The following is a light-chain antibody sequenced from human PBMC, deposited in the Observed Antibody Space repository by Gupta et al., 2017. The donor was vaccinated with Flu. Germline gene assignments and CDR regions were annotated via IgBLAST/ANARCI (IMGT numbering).Light chain of an antibody. CDR2: LNSDGSH. CDR1: SGHSSYA. V-gene: IGLV4-69*01. J-gene: IGLJ3*02. Sequence: SSGHSSYAIAWHQQQPEKGPRYLMKLNSDGSHSKGDGIPDRFSGSSSGTERYLTISSLQPEDEADYYCQTWGTGGVFGGGTKLTVL. CDR3: QTWGTGGV.